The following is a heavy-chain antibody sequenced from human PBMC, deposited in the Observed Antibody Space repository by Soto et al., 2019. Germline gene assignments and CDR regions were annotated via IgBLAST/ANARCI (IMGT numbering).Heavy chain of an antibody. J-gene: IGHJ4*02. D-gene: IGHD3-10*01. CDR2: TRNKANSYST. CDR1: GFTFSDHY. Sequence: EVQLVESGGGLVQPGGSLRLSCAASGFTFSDHYMDWVRQAPGKGLEWVGRTRNKANSYSTEYAACVRGRFTISRDESKSSLYLQMNSLKTEDTAVYYCVRTSHYGSGSWNFDYWGQGTLVTVSS. V-gene: IGHV3-72*01. CDR3: VRTSHYGSGSWNFDY.